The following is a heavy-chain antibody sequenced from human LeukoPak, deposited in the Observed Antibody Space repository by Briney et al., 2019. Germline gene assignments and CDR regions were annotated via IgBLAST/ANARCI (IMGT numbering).Heavy chain of an antibody. CDR3: AKYPASGGYFDY. CDR2: ICGSGANT. J-gene: IGHJ4*02. Sequence: GGSLRLSCAASGFTFSTYSMSWVRLAPGKGLEWVSGICGSGANTYYADSVKGRFTISRDNSKNTLYLQMNSLRAEDTAVFYCAKYPASGGYFDYWGQGTLVTVSS. D-gene: IGHD6-13*01. CDR1: GFTFSTYS. V-gene: IGHV3-23*01.